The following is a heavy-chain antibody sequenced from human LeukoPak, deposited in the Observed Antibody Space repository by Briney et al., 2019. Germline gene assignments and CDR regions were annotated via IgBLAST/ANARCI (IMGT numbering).Heavy chain of an antibody. Sequence: SETLSLTCAVYGGSFSGYYWSWVRQPPGKGLGWIGEINHSGSTNYNPSLKSRVTISVDTSKNQFSLKLSSVTAADTAVYYCARGGGIAVAGLDYWGQGTLVTISS. D-gene: IGHD6-19*01. CDR1: GGSFSGYY. V-gene: IGHV4-34*01. J-gene: IGHJ4*02. CDR2: INHSGST. CDR3: ARGGGIAVAGLDY.